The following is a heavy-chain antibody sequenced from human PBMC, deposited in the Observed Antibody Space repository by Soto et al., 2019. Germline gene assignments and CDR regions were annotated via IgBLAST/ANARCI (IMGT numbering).Heavy chain of an antibody. CDR3: ARDATFGTKGGSFDI. CDR1: GFTFSSYG. D-gene: IGHD3-16*01. Sequence: GGSLRLSCAASGFTFSSYGMHWVRQSPGKGLEWVAVMWYDGTNKYYGESVKGRFTISRDNSENTLYPQMNSLRVEDTAVYYCARDATFGTKGGSFDIWGHGTLVTVSS. CDR2: MWYDGTNK. V-gene: IGHV3-33*08. J-gene: IGHJ3*02.